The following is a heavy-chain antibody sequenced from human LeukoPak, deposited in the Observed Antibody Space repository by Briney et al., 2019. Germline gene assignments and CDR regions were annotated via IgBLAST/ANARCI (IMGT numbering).Heavy chain of an antibody. J-gene: IGHJ4*02. CDR1: GFTVDSNY. CDR2: IYTGGNT. D-gene: IGHD3-22*01. CDR3: ARGDDSGYYDYFDY. V-gene: IGHV3-53*01. Sequence: GGSLRLSCAASGFTVDSNYLSWVRQAPGKGLEWVSTIYTGGNTYYAASVKGRFTISRDFSRNTVFLHMNSLRAEDTAMYYCARGDDSGYYDYFDYWGQGALVTVSS.